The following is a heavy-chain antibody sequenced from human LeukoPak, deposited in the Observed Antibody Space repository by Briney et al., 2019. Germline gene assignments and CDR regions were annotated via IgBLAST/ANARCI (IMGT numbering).Heavy chain of an antibody. D-gene: IGHD5-18*01. J-gene: IGHJ3*02. Sequence: PGGSLRLSCAASGFTFSSYAMSWVRQAPGKGLEWVSAISGSGGNTYYADSVKGRFSISRDNSKNTLYLQMNSLRAEDTAVYYCAKARGYSYGYAFDIWGQGTMVTVSS. CDR3: AKARGYSYGYAFDI. CDR1: GFTFSSYA. CDR2: ISGSGGNT. V-gene: IGHV3-23*01.